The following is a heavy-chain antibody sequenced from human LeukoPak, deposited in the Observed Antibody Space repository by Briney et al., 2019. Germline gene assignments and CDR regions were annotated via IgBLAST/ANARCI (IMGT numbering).Heavy chain of an antibody. CDR3: ASAYCGGDCYSGPSFDY. D-gene: IGHD2-21*02. Sequence: GGSLRLSCAASGFTFSSYAMHWVRQAPGKGLEWVAVISYDGSNKYYADPVKGRFTISRDNSKNTLYLQMNSLRAVDTAVYYCASAYCGGDCYSGPSFDYWGQGTLVTVSS. J-gene: IGHJ4*02. CDR1: GFTFSSYA. V-gene: IGHV3-30-3*01. CDR2: ISYDGSNK.